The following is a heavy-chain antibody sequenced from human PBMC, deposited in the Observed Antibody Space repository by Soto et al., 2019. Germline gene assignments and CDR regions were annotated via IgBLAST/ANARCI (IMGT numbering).Heavy chain of an antibody. CDR2: SKYDGSSA. CDR1: GFNLNGYW. D-gene: IGHD2-21*01. Sequence: EVQLVESGGGLVQPGESLRLSCAASGFNLNGYWMHWVRQGLGKGLVWVSRSKYDGSSATYADSVKGRFTVSRDNAKNTLYLQMNSLRAEDTAVYFCARSDYFDYWGQGTMVIVSS. V-gene: IGHV3-74*01. CDR3: ARSDYFDY. J-gene: IGHJ4*02.